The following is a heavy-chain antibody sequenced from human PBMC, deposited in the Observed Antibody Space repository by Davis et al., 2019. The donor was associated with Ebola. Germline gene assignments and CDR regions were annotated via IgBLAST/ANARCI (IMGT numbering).Heavy chain of an antibody. Sequence: GESLKISCAASGFTFSSYAMHWVRQAPGKGLEWVAVISYDGSNKYYADSVKGRFTISRDNSKNTLYLQMNSLRAEDTAVYYCASLYCSSTSCQAFDYWGQGTLVTVSS. CDR3: ASLYCSSTSCQAFDY. CDR1: GFTFSSYA. J-gene: IGHJ4*02. CDR2: ISYDGSNK. D-gene: IGHD2-2*01. V-gene: IGHV3-30-3*02.